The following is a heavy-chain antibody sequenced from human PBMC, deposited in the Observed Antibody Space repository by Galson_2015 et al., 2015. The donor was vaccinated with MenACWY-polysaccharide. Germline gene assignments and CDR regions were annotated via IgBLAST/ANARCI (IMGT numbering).Heavy chain of an antibody. J-gene: IGHJ4*02. CDR1: GFTFSNFW. V-gene: IGHV3-7*01. Sequence: SLRLSCAASGFTFSNFWMNWVRQAPGKELEWVASIKQDGSEKYLVDSVKGRFTISRDNAENSLFLQTNSLRAEDTAVYYCARERWVRGVFFDQWGQGTLVTVSS. CDR2: IKQDGSEK. CDR3: ARERWVRGVFFDQ. D-gene: IGHD3-10*01.